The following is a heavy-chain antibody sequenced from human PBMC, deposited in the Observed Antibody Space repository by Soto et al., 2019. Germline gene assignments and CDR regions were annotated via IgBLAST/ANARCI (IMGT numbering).Heavy chain of an antibody. J-gene: IGHJ3*02. CDR2: ISSSSSYI. Sequence: EVQLVESGGGLVKPEGSLRLSCAASGFTFSSYSMNWVRQAPGKGLEWVSSISSSSSYIYYADSVKGRFTISRDNAKNSLYLQMNSLRAEDTAVYYCARDSDIAAAGDDAFDIWGQGTMVTVSS. D-gene: IGHD6-13*01. CDR1: GFTFSSYS. CDR3: ARDSDIAAAGDDAFDI. V-gene: IGHV3-21*01.